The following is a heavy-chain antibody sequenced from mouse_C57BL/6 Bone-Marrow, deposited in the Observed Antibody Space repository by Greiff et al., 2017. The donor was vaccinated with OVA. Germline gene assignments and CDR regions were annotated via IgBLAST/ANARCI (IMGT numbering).Heavy chain of an antibody. Sequence: QVQLQQPGAELVKPGASVKMSCKASGYTFTSYWITWVKQRPGQGLEWIGDIYPGSGSTNYNEKFKSKATLTVDTSSSTAYMQLSSLTSEDSAVYYCARGGDGPYYFDYWGQGTLVTVSA. J-gene: IGHJ3*01. CDR1: GYTFTSYW. D-gene: IGHD1-1*01. CDR2: IYPGSGST. CDR3: ARGGDGPYYFDY. V-gene: IGHV1-55*01.